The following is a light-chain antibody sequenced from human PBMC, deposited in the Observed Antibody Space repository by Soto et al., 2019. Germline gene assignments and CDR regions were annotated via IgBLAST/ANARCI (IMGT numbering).Light chain of an antibody. CDR2: DVS. CDR3: SSYTNSGTYV. Sequence: QSALTQPASVSGSPGQSITISCTGTSSDVGAYNYVSWYQQHPGKAPKLMIYDVSNRPSGISDRFSVSKSGNTVSLTISNLQADDEADYYCSSYTNSGTYVFGTGTKVTVL. V-gene: IGLV2-14*01. J-gene: IGLJ1*01. CDR1: SSDVGAYNY.